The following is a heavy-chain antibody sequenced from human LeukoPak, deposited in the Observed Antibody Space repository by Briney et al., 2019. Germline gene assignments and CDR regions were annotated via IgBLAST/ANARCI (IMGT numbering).Heavy chain of an antibody. D-gene: IGHD4-23*01. CDR2: ISGSGSKT. CDR1: GFTVSSYA. J-gene: IGHJ5*02. CDR3: ARGGGTDWFDP. Sequence: TGGSLRLSCAASGFTVSSYAMSWVRQAPGKGLEWVSAISGSGSKTYCADSVKGRFTISRDNAKNSLYLQMNSLRAEDTAVYYCARGGGTDWFDPWGQGTLVTVSS. V-gene: IGHV3-23*01.